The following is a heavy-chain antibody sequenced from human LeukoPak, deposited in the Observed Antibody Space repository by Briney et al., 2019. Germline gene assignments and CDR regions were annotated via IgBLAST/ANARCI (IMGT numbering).Heavy chain of an antibody. CDR3: VHDIPGGEGFQH. Sequence: SGPTLVNPTQTLTLICTFSGFSLSTSGVGVGWNRQPPGKALEWLALIYGNDDRRYSPSLKSRLTITKDTSKNQVVLTMTNMDPVDTATYYCVHDIPGGEGFQHWGQGTLVTVSS. CDR1: GFSLSTSGVG. CDR2: IYGNDDR. D-gene: IGHD3-16*01. V-gene: IGHV2-5*01. J-gene: IGHJ1*01.